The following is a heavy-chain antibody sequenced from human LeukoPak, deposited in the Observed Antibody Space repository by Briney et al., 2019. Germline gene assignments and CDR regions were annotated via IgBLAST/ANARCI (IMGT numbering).Heavy chain of an antibody. CDR2: ISSSSSYI. Sequence: GGSLRLSCAASGFTFSSYSMNWVRQAPGKGLEWVSSISSSSSYIYYADSVKGRFTISRDNAKNSLYLQMNSLRAEDTAVYYCARDQPVVVTAIRAYYYGMDVWGQGTTVTVSS. V-gene: IGHV3-21*01. CDR3: ARDQPVVVTAIRAYYYGMDV. J-gene: IGHJ6*02. CDR1: GFTFSSYS. D-gene: IGHD2-21*02.